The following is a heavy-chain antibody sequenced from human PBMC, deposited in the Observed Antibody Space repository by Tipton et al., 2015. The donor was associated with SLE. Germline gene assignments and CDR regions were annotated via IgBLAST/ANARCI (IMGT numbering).Heavy chain of an antibody. D-gene: IGHD2-15*01. Sequence: QSGAEVKKPGSSVKVSCKASGGTFTRYAISWVRQAPGQGLEWMGGSIPLFGTTNYAQKFQGRVTISADESTYTAYMELSSLRSEDTAVYYCARSPDAVVVVTTRGYYFGYWGQGSLVTVSS. CDR3: ARSPDAVVVVTTRGYYFGY. J-gene: IGHJ4*02. CDR1: GGTFTRYA. CDR2: SIPLFGTT. V-gene: IGHV1-69*01.